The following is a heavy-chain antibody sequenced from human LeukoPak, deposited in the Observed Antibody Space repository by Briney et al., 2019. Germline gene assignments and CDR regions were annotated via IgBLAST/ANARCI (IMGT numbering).Heavy chain of an antibody. CDR3: ERDLGRIAARDFDY. J-gene: IGHJ4*02. D-gene: IGHD6-6*01. CDR2: ISAYNGNT. Sequence: GASVKVSCKASGYTFTSYGISWVRQAPGQGLEWMGWISAYNGNTNYAQKLQGRVTMTTDTSTSTAYMELRSLRSDDTAVYYCERDLGRIAARDFDYWGQGTLVTVSS. V-gene: IGHV1-18*01. CDR1: GYTFTSYG.